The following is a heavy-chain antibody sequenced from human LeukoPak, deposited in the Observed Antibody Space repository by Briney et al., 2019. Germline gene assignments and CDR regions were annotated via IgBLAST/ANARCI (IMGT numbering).Heavy chain of an antibody. CDR3: ARIIGEPYSYYYYYYMDV. V-gene: IGHV4-59*02. CDR1: GGSVSGYY. D-gene: IGHD3-10*01. J-gene: IGHJ6*03. CDR2: IYYSGST. Sequence: SETLSLTCTVSGGSVSGYYWSWIRQPPGKGLEWIGYIYYSGSTNYNPSLKSRVTISVDTSKNQFSLKLSSVTAADTAVYYCARIIGEPYSYYYYYYMDVWGKGTTVTISS.